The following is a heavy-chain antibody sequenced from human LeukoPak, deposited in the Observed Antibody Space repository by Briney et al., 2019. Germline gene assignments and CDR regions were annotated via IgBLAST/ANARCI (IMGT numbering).Heavy chain of an antibody. Sequence: ASVKVSCKASGYTFTGYYMHWVRQAPGQGLERMGRINPNSGGTNYAQKFQGRVTMTRDTSISTAYMELSRLRSDDTAVYYCARDKVLAVAGASWFDPWGQGTLVTVSS. CDR1: GYTFTGYY. J-gene: IGHJ5*02. CDR2: INPNSGGT. D-gene: IGHD6-19*01. V-gene: IGHV1-2*06. CDR3: ARDKVLAVAGASWFDP.